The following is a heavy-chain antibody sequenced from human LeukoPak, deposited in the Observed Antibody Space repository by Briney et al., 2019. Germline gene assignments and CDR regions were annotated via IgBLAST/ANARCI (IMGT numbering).Heavy chain of an antibody. CDR2: ISAYNGNT. V-gene: IGHV1-18*01. CDR3: ARESGGGYDKNFDY. J-gene: IGHJ4*02. CDR1: GGTFSSYA. Sequence: GASVKVSCKASGGTFSSYAISWVRQAPGQGLEWMGWISAYNGNTNYAQKLQGRVTMTTDTSTSTAYMELRSLRSDDTAVYYCARESGGGYDKNFDYWGQGTLVTVSS. D-gene: IGHD5-12*01.